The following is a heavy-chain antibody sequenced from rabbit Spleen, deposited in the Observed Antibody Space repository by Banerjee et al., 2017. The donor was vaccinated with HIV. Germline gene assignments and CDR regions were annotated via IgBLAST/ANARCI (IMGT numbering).Heavy chain of an antibody. J-gene: IGHJ6*01. Sequence: QSLEESGGDLVKPGASLTLTCTASGVSFSSNYYMCWVRQAPGKGLEWIGCINTATGKDVYASWAKGRFTISTTSSTTVTLQMTSLTAADTATYFCARDTSTSFSSYGMDLWGQGTLVTVS. D-gene: IGHD1-1*01. CDR3: ARDTSTSFSSYGMDL. V-gene: IGHV1S40*01. CDR1: GVSFSSNYY. CDR2: INTATGKD.